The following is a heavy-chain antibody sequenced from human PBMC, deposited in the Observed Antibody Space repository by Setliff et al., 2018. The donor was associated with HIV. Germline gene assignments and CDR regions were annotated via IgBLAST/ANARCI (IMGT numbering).Heavy chain of an antibody. CDR1: GYSFSDNW. Sequence: PGESLKISCKGFGYSFSDNWIGWVRQMPGKGLEWMGIIYPDDSATRYSPSFQGQVTISADESINTAYLRWRSLRASDTAIYFCAKHGFERKSPYNWFDSWGQGTLVTVSS. CDR2: IYPDDSAT. J-gene: IGHJ5*01. D-gene: IGHD3-16*01. CDR3: AKHGFERKSPYNWFDS. V-gene: IGHV5-51*01.